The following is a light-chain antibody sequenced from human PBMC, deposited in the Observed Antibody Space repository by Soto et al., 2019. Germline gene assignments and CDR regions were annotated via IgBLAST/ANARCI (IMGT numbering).Light chain of an antibody. J-gene: IGLJ1*01. CDR3: SSYTPSSTHYV. V-gene: IGLV2-14*01. CDR2: GVS. CDR1: SSDVGDYNY. Sequence: QSVLTQPASVSGSPGQSITISCTGTSSDVGDYNYVSWYQQYPGKAPKLMIYGVSNRPSGVSNRFSGSKSGNTASLTISGLQAEDEADYYCSSYTPSSTHYVFGAGTKVTVL.